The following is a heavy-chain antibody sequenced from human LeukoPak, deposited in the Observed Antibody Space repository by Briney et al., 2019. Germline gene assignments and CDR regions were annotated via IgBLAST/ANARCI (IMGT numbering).Heavy chain of an antibody. V-gene: IGHV3-30*03. D-gene: IGHD3-10*01. CDR1: GFTFSSYG. J-gene: IGHJ4*02. CDR3: ARDRALLWFGESYVDY. CDR2: ISYDGSNK. Sequence: PGGSLRLSCAASGFTFSSYGMHWVRQAPGKGLEWVAVISYDGSNKYYADSVKGRFTISRDNSKNTLYLQMNSLRAEDTAVYYCARDRALLWFGESYVDYWGQGTLVTVSS.